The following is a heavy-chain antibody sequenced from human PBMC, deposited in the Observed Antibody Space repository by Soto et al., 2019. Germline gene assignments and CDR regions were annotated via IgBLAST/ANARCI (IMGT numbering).Heavy chain of an antibody. J-gene: IGHJ6*02. D-gene: IGHD3-3*01. Sequence: ASVKVSCKASGYTFTSYAMHWVRQAPGQRLEWMGWINAGNGNTKYSQKFQGRVTITRDTSASTAYMELSSLRSEDTAVYYCARGTICGVVIMMSYYYGMDVWGQGTTVTVSS. CDR2: INAGNGNT. CDR1: GYTFTSYA. V-gene: IGHV1-3*01. CDR3: ARGTICGVVIMMSYYYGMDV.